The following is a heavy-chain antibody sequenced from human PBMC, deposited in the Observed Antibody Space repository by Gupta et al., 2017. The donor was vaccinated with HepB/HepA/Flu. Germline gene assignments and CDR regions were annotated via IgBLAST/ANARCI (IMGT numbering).Heavy chain of an antibody. V-gene: IGHV3-7*01. J-gene: IGHJ4*02. D-gene: IGHD6-13*01. CDR3: ARAPSGSSWYSFDY. CDR1: GFTFSNYW. Sequence: EVQLVESGGDLVQPGGSLRLSCAASGFTFSNYWMSWVRQAPGKGLEWVANIKQDGSEKYYVDSMKGRFTISRDNAKNSLYLQMNSLRAADTAVYYCARAPSGSSWYSFDYWGQGALVTVSS. CDR2: IKQDGSEK.